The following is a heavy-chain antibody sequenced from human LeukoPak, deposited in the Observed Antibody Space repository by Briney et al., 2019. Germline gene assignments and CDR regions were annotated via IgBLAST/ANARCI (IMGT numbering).Heavy chain of an antibody. Sequence: ASVKVSCKASGYTFTGYYMHWVRQAPGQGLEWMGWINPNSGGTNYAQKFQGRVTMTRDTSISTAYMELSRLSSVTAADTAVYYCARGGPSAALDYWGQGTLVTVSS. V-gene: IGHV1-2*02. CDR2: INPNSGGT. J-gene: IGHJ4*02. CDR3: ARGGPSAALDY. D-gene: IGHD2-15*01. CDR1: GYTFTGYY.